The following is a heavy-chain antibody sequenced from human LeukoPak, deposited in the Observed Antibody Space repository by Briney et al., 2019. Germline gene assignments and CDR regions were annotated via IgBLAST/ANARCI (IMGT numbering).Heavy chain of an antibody. J-gene: IGHJ2*01. Sequence: GGSLRLSCETSGFPFSAYDMHWVRQAPGKGLEWVSAFGSAGDTYYPGAVRGRFTISRDYAKNSLYLQMNSLRTGDTAVYFCVRGALPGDNWYFDLWGRGTLATV. CDR2: FGSAGDT. V-gene: IGHV3-13*01. CDR3: VRGALPGDNWYFDL. CDR1: GFPFSAYD.